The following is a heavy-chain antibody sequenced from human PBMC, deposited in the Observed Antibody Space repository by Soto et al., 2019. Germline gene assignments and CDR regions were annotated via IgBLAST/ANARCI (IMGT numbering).Heavy chain of an antibody. CDR2: IDWDDDK. Sequence: SGPTLVNPTQTLTLTCTFSGFSLSTSGMRVSWIRQPPGKALEWLARIDWDDDKLYSTSLKTRLTISKDTSKNQVVLTMTNMDPVDTPTFYGALPKTGYRGNVDNGGQGTLVTAPS. CDR1: GFSLSTSGMR. J-gene: IGHJ4*02. D-gene: IGHD6-13*01. CDR3: ALPKTGYRGNVDN. V-gene: IGHV2-70*04.